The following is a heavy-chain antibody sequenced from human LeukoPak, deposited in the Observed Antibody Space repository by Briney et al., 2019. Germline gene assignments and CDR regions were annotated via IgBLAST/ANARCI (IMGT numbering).Heavy chain of an antibody. CDR3: AKGANRWAFDV. CDR1: EFTFSTSD. D-gene: IGHD1-14*01. Sequence: SGGSLRLSCAASEFTFSTSDMGWVRQAPGEGLEWVSAITSRGENSQYTDSVKGRFTISRDNSRNTLYLQMNSLRVEDTAVYYCAKGANRWAFDVWGQGTMVTVSS. CDR2: ITSRGENS. J-gene: IGHJ3*01. V-gene: IGHV3-23*01.